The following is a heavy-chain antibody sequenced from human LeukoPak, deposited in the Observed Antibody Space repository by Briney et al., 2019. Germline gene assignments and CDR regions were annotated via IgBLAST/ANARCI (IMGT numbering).Heavy chain of an antibody. CDR3: AKDGLLWFGEFTNFDY. CDR2: LSGSGGST. Sequence: GGSLRLSCAASGFTFSSYAMSWVRQAPGKGLEWVSALSGSGGSTYYADSVKGRFTISRDNSKNTLYLQMNSPRAEDTAVYYCAKDGLLWFGEFTNFDYWGQGTLVTVSS. J-gene: IGHJ4*02. D-gene: IGHD3-10*01. CDR1: GFTFSSYA. V-gene: IGHV3-23*01.